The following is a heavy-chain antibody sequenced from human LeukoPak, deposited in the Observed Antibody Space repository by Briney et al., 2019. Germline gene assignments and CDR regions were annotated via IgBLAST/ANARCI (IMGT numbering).Heavy chain of an antibody. Sequence: SETLSLTCTVSGGSISSGDYYWSWIRQPPGKGLEGIGYIYYRSSTYYNPSLKSRVTISVDTSKNQFSLKLSSVTAADTAVYYCASYGDYAYFDYWGQGTLVTVSS. V-gene: IGHV4-30-4*01. CDR3: ASYGDYAYFDY. CDR2: IYYRSST. CDR1: GGSISSGDYY. J-gene: IGHJ4*02. D-gene: IGHD4-17*01.